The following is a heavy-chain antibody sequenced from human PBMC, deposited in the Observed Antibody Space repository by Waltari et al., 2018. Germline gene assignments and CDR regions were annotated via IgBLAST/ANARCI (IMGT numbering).Heavy chain of an antibody. V-gene: IGHV3-23*04. CDR2: ISGSCEKT. CDR3: AKDRYCTSISCYGGWVD. J-gene: IGHJ4*02. CDR1: GFNVHSYA. D-gene: IGHD2-2*01. Sequence: EVQLVESGGGLVQPGGSLRLSCAASGFNVHSYAMSWVRQAPGKGLEWVSVISGSCEKTNYADAVKGRFTMSRDISKTTLFLQLDSLRVDDTAVYYCAKDRYCTSISCYGGWVDWGQGTLVTVSS.